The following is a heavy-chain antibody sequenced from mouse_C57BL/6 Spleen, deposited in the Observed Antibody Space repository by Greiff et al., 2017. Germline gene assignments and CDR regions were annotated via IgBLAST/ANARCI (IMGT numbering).Heavy chain of an antibody. V-gene: IGHV1-81*01. CDR2: IYPRSGNT. J-gene: IGHJ4*01. Sequence: QVQLKQSGAELARPGASVKLSCKASGYTFTSYGISWVKQRTGQGLEWIGEIYPRSGNTYYNEKFKGKATLTADKSSSTAYMELRSLTSEDSAVYFGAREEGIYYYGSRYAMDYWGQGTSVTVSS. CDR3: AREEGIYYYGSRYAMDY. D-gene: IGHD1-1*01. CDR1: GYTFTSYG.